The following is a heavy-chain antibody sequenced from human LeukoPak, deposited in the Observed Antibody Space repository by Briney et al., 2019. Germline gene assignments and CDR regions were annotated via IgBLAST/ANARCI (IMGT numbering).Heavy chain of an antibody. D-gene: IGHD5/OR15-5a*01. J-gene: IGHJ2*01. Sequence: SSETLSLTCTVSGGSISSYYWSWIRQPAGKGLEWIGYIYYSGNTNYNPSLKSRVTISVDTSKNQFSLKLSSVTTADTAVYYCARLAPLPWYFDLWGRGTLVTVSS. CDR3: ARLAPLPWYFDL. CDR2: IYYSGNT. V-gene: IGHV4-59*08. CDR1: GGSISSYY.